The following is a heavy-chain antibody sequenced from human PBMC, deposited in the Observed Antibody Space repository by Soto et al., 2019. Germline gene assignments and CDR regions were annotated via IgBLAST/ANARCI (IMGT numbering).Heavy chain of an antibody. V-gene: IGHV3-33*01. CDR2: IWYDGSNK. Sequence: GGSLRLSCAASGVTFISYGMHWVRQAPGKGLEWVAVIWYDGSNKDYADSVKGRFTISRDNSKNTLYLQMNSLRAEDTALYYCARDSCGGDCYPYFDYWGQGTVVTVSS. CDR3: ARDSCGGDCYPYFDY. J-gene: IGHJ4*02. CDR1: GVTFISYG. D-gene: IGHD2-21*02.